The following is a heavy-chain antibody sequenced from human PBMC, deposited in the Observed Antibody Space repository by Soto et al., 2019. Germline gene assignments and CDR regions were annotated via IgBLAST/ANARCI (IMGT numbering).Heavy chain of an antibody. Sequence: GGSLRLSCAASGFTFTTYTMSWVRQAPGKGLEWVSVISGGGSRQYYADSVKGRFIISRDNAKSTLYLQMNSLRAEDTAVYYCARGWDIVVVVAATRPGYFDYWGQGTLVTVSS. D-gene: IGHD2-15*01. CDR3: ARGWDIVVVVAATRPGYFDY. J-gene: IGHJ4*02. CDR1: GFTFTTYT. V-gene: IGHV3-23*01. CDR2: ISGGGSRQ.